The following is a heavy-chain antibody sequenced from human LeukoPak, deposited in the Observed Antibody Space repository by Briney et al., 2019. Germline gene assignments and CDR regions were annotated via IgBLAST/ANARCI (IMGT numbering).Heavy chain of an antibody. CDR1: GGSISSYY. Sequence: SETLSLTCTVSGGSISSYYWSWIRQPPGKGLEWIGYIYYSGSTNYNPSLESRVTISVDTSKNQFSLKLSSVTAADTAVYYCARGDYYGSGSYYNDYYYGMDVWGQGTTVTVSS. J-gene: IGHJ6*02. V-gene: IGHV4-59*01. CDR2: IYYSGST. CDR3: ARGDYYGSGSYYNDYYYGMDV. D-gene: IGHD3-10*01.